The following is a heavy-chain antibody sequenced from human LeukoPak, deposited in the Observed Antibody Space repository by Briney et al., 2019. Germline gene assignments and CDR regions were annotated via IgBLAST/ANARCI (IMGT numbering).Heavy chain of an antibody. CDR3: ARPRVGLEMATITQFDY. D-gene: IGHD5-24*01. CDR1: GGTFISYA. V-gene: IGHV1-69*13. CDR2: IIPILGTA. J-gene: IGHJ4*02. Sequence: SVKVSCKASGGTFISYAISWVRQAPGQGLEWMGGIIPILGTANYAQKFQGRVTITADESTSTAYMELSSLRSEDTAVYYCARPRVGLEMATITQFDYWGQGTLVTVSS.